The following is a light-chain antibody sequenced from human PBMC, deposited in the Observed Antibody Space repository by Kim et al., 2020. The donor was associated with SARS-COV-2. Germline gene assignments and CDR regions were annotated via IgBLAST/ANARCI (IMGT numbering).Light chain of an antibody. CDR1: RSNIGDNP. CDR3: ATWDSSLSVGV. J-gene: IGLJ3*02. V-gene: IGLV1-51*01. CDR2: DND. Sequence: QSVLTQVPSVSAAPGQKVTISCSGSRSNIGDNPVSWYQQFPGTAPRLITYDNDKRPSGIPDRFSRSKSGTSATLGITGLRTGDEADYYCATWDSSLSVGVFGGGTQLTVL.